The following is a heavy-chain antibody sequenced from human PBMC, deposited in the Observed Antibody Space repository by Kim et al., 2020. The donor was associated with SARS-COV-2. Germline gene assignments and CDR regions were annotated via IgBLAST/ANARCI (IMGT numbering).Heavy chain of an antibody. J-gene: IGHJ2*01. Sequence: SETLSLTCNVSGGSISSSSYYWGWLRQPPGKGLVWIGCIYYSGSTYYNPSLKSRVTISVDTSKNPFNLTLSSVTAADTAAYYCARQAGRITMIVVVENCHFDLWGRGTLVTVSS. CDR2: IYYSGST. CDR3: ARQAGRITMIVVVENCHFDL. CDR1: GGSISSSSYY. V-gene: IGHV4-39*01. D-gene: IGHD3-22*01.